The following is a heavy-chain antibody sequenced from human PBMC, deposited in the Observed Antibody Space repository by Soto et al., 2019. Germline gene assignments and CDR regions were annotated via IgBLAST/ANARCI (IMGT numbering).Heavy chain of an antibody. Sequence: GGSLRLSCAASGFTFSDHYMDWVRQAPGKGLEWVGRTRNKANSYTTEYAASVKGRFTISRDDSKNSLYLQMNSLKTEDTAVYYCARDNFIAAAPFWDYYYMDVWGKGTTVTVSS. V-gene: IGHV3-72*01. CDR3: ARDNFIAAAPFWDYYYMDV. D-gene: IGHD6-13*01. CDR2: TRNKANSYTT. CDR1: GFTFSDHY. J-gene: IGHJ6*03.